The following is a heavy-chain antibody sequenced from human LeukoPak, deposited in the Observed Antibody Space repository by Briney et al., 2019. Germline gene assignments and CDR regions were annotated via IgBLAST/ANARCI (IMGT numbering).Heavy chain of an antibody. J-gene: IGHJ6*02. D-gene: IGHD4-17*01. CDR1: GGSISSHY. CDR2: ISYTGST. CDR3: AREVLWSHGDYGRLDAMDV. V-gene: IGHV4-59*11. Sequence: SETLSLTCTVSGGSISSHYWSWIRQPPGKGLESIGYISYTGSTNYNPSLKSRVTISVDTSKNQFSLKLNSVTATDTAVYYCAREVLWSHGDYGRLDAMDVWGQGTTVIVSS.